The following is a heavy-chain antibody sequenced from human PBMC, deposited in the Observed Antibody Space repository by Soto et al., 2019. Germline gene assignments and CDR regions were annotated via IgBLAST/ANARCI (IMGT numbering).Heavy chain of an antibody. D-gene: IGHD3-22*01. Sequence: SVKVSCKASGGTFSSYAISWVRQAPGQGLEWMGGIIPIFGTANYAQKFQGRVTITADESTSTAYMELSSLRSEDTAVYYCARCQFGGYYFGAHDYFDYWGQGTLVTVSS. CDR2: IIPIFGTA. J-gene: IGHJ4*02. CDR3: ARCQFGGYYFGAHDYFDY. V-gene: IGHV1-69*13. CDR1: GGTFSSYA.